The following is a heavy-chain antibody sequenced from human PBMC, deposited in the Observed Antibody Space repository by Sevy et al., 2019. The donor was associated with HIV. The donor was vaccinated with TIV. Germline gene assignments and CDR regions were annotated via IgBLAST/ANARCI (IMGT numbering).Heavy chain of an antibody. J-gene: IGHJ6*03. D-gene: IGHD3-10*01. V-gene: IGHV4-34*01. CDR1: GGSFSGYY. CDR2: INHSGST. CDR3: VRTARYYYGSGGVDYYYYMDV. Sequence: SETLSLTCAVYGGSFSGYYWSWIRQPPGKGLEWIGEINHSGSTNYNPSLKSRVTISVDTSKNQFSLKLSSVTAADTAVYYCVRTARYYYGSGGVDYYYYMDVWGKGTTVTVSS.